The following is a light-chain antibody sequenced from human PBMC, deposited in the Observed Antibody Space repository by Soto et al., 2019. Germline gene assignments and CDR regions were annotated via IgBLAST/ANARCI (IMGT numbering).Light chain of an antibody. J-gene: IGKJ5*01. CDR1: QIVSSY. Sequence: EIVLTQSPATVSLSPGARATLSCRASQIVSSYLAWYQHKPGQAPRLLIYDASNRATGIPARFSGSGSGTDFTLTISSLEPEDFAVYYCQQRSNWPITFGQGTRLEIK. V-gene: IGKV3-11*01. CDR3: QQRSNWPIT. CDR2: DAS.